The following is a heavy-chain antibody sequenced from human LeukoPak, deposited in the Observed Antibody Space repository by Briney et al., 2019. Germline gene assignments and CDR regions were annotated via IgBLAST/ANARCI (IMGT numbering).Heavy chain of an antibody. D-gene: IGHD1-1*01. V-gene: IGHV3-48*03. CDR3: AREGTGRYYYYYYVDV. Sequence: GGSLRLSCAASGFTFSSYEMNWVRQAPGKGLEWVSYISSSGGTIYYADSVKGRFTISRDNAKNSLYLQMNSLRAEDTAIYYCAREGTGRYYYYYYVDVWGKGTTVTISS. CDR1: GFTFSSYE. CDR2: ISSSGGTI. J-gene: IGHJ6*03.